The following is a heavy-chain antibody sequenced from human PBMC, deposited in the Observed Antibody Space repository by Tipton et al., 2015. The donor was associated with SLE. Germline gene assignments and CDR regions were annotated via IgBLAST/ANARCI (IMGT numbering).Heavy chain of an antibody. J-gene: IGHJ4*02. CDR3: ASHRVAMDRFDY. D-gene: IGHD5-12*01. V-gene: IGHV3-30*02. CDR2: IRYDGSNK. CDR1: GFSFNGYG. Sequence: SLRLSCAASGFSFNGYGMHWVRQAPGKGLEWVAFIRYDGSNKYYADSVKGRFTISRDNSRDTLYLQMNSLRAEDTAVYYCASHRVAMDRFDYWGQGTLVTVSS.